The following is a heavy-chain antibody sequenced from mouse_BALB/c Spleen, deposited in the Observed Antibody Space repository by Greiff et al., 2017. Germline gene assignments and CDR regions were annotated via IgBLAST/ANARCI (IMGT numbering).Heavy chain of an antibody. Sequence: QVQLKQPGAELVKPGASVKLSCKASGYTFTSYWMHWVKQRPGQGLEWIGEINPSNGRTNYNEKVKGKATLTGDKSSSTAYMQLSSLTSEDSAVYYCASAVRGAMDYWGQGTSVTVSS. D-gene: IGHD2-14*01. CDR2: INPSNGRT. CDR1: GYTFTSYW. CDR3: ASAVRGAMDY. V-gene: IGHV1S81*02. J-gene: IGHJ4*01.